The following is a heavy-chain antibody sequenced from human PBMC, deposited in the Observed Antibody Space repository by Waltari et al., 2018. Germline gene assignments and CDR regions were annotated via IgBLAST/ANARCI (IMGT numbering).Heavy chain of an antibody. CDR3: ARDAPYCSGGSCFFDY. Sequence: QVQLVQSGAEVKKPGASVKVSCKASGYTFTGYYMHCVRQAPGQGLEWMGWINPNSGGTNYAQKFRGRVTMTRDTSISTAYMELSRLRSDDTAVYYCARDAPYCSGGSCFFDYWGQGTLVTVSS. CDR2: INPNSGGT. V-gene: IGHV1-2*02. J-gene: IGHJ4*02. D-gene: IGHD2-15*01. CDR1: GYTFTGYY.